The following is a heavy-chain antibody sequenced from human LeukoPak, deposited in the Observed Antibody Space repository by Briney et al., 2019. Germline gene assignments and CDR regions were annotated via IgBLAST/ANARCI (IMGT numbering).Heavy chain of an antibody. CDR3: ATYSSLNRREFQY. CDR2: IKTDGSEK. D-gene: IGHD3-22*01. V-gene: IGHV3-7*01. J-gene: IGHJ1*01. Sequence: GGSLRLSCEGSGFTFSNYWMVWVRQAPGKGLQWVANIKTDGSEKYYVDSVKGPFTISRDNAKNSLYLQMNSLRAEDTAVYYCATYSSLNRREFQYWGQGTLLTVSS. CDR1: GFTFSNYW.